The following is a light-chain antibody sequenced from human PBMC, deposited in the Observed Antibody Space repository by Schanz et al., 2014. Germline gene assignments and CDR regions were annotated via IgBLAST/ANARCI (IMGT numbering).Light chain of an antibody. V-gene: IGLV2-14*03. J-gene: IGLJ3*02. CDR2: DVS. Sequence: QSALTQPASVSGSPGQSITISCTGTSSDVGGYNYVSWYQQHPGKAPKLMIYDVSHRPSGVSNRFSASKSGNTASLTISGLQAEDEADYYCTSFTSSNSWVFGGGTKLTVL. CDR3: TSFTSSNSWV. CDR1: SSDVGGYNY.